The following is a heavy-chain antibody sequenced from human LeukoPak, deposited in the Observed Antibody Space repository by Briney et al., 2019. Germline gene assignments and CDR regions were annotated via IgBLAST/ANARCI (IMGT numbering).Heavy chain of an antibody. CDR1: GFTFSSYW. V-gene: IGHV3-7*01. J-gene: IGHJ4*02. CDR3: ARDGLRIENSGYLGYFDY. CDR2: IKQDGSEK. D-gene: IGHD5-12*01. Sequence: PGGSLRLSCAASGFTFSSYWMSWVRQAPGKGLEWVANIKQDGSEKYYVDSVKGRFTISRDNAKNSLYLQMNSLRAEDTAVYYCARDGLRIENSGYLGYFDYWGQGTLVTVSS.